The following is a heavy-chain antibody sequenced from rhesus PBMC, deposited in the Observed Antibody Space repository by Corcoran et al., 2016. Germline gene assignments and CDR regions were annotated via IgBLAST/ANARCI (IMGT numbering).Heavy chain of an antibody. D-gene: IGHD2-33*01. V-gene: IGHV3-103*01. CDR3: AKGDSAFDY. CDR1: GFTFSSFA. Sequence: EVQLVESGGGLAKPGGSLRLSCAASGFTFSSFAMHWVGQAPGRGLEGGSAIGSGSSTYYADSMKGRLSISRDNSKNTLSLQMNSLRTEDTAVYYCAKGDSAFDYWGQGVLVTVSS. J-gene: IGHJ4*01. CDR2: IGSGSST.